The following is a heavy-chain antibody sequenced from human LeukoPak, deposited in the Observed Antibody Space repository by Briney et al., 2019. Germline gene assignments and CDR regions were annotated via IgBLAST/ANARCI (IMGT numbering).Heavy chain of an antibody. CDR3: AKDLETTASGVLEY. D-gene: IGHD3-3*01. CDR1: GFTFSNYG. V-gene: IGHV3-30*18. J-gene: IGHJ4*02. Sequence: PGGSLRLSYAASGFTFSNYGMHCVRQAPGKGLEWVAGISEDGIKKYYADSVKGRFTISRDNGNNTLFLQMNSLRTEDTAVYFCAKDLETTASGVLEYWGQGALVIVSS. CDR2: ISEDGIKK.